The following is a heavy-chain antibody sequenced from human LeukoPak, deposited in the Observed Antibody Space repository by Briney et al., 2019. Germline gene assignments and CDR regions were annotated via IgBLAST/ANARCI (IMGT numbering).Heavy chain of an antibody. Sequence: SETLSLTCTLYGGSLSGYSWTWIHQPPGEGLEWIGEIKHSGGTNYNPSLKSRVTISVDTSKNQFSLKLSSVTAAYTAVYYCARGELRYFDWLPWGQGTLVTVSS. CDR2: IKHSGGT. J-gene: IGHJ4*02. CDR3: ARGELRYFDWLP. D-gene: IGHD3-9*01. V-gene: IGHV4-34*01. CDR1: GGSLSGYS.